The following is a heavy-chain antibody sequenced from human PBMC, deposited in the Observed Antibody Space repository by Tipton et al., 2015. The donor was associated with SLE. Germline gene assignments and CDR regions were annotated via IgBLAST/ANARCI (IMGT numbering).Heavy chain of an antibody. CDR1: GFSFSSYV. Sequence: QLVQSGGGLVQPGGSLRLSCSASGFSFSSYVMHWVRQAPGKGLEYVSGIRSDGARTYYADSVRGRFTISRDNAKNSLYLQMNSLRAEDTAVYYCARTHCSDSGCSLSYFDYWGQGTLVTVSS. J-gene: IGHJ4*02. CDR2: IRSDGART. V-gene: IGHV3-64*04. D-gene: IGHD2-15*01. CDR3: ARTHCSDSGCSLSYFDY.